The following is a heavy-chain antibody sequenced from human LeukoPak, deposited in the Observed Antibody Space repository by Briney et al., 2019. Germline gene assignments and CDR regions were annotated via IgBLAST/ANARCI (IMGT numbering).Heavy chain of an antibody. CDR1: GYTFTVYY. V-gene: IGHV1-2*02. CDR3: AREVVDGSYPPLFDY. J-gene: IGHJ4*02. Sequence: ASVKVSCKASGYTFTVYYMHWVRQAPGQGLEWMGWINPNSGGTNYAQKFQGRVTMTRDTSISTAYMELSRLRSDDTAVYYCAREVVDGSYPPLFDYWGQGTLVTVSS. CDR2: INPNSGGT. D-gene: IGHD1-26*01.